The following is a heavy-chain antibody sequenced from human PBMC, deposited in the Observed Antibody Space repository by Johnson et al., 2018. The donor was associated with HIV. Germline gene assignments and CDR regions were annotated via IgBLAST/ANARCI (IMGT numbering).Heavy chain of an antibody. Sequence: QVQLVESGGGVVQPGTSLRLSCAASGFTFSTYGMHWVRQAPGKGLAWVAVISYDGSNKYSADSVKGRFTISRDNSKNTLYLQMNSLRAEDTAVYYCARVRPNPTVTTRGAAFDIWGQGTMVTVSS. V-gene: IGHV3-30*03. CDR1: GFTFSTYG. J-gene: IGHJ3*02. CDR2: ISYDGSNK. D-gene: IGHD4-17*01. CDR3: ARVRPNPTVTTRGAAFDI.